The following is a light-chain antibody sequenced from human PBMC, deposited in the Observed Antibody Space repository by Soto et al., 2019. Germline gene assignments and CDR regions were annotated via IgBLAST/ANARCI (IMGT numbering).Light chain of an antibody. J-gene: IGKJ1*01. CDR3: QQYGSSPT. V-gene: IGKV3-20*01. CDR1: QSVSSY. Sequence: EIVLTQSPGTLSLSPGERATLSCRASQSVSSYLAWYQQKPGQAPRLLIYDASNRATGIPDRFSGSGSGTDFTLTISRLEPEDFAVYYCQQYGSSPTFGQGTKVDIK. CDR2: DAS.